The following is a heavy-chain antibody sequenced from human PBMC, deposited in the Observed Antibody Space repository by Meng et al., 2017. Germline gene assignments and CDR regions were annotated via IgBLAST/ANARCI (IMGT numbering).Heavy chain of an antibody. CDR1: GYTFTSYA. CDR2: INTNTGNP. CDR3: ARLVAGTFGQLFDP. J-gene: IGHJ5*02. Sequence: QVQLVQLGDGLKKPGASGKVSWKVSGYTFTSYAMNWVRQAPGQGLEWMGWINTNTGNPTYAQGFTGRFVFSLDTSVSTAYLQISSLKAEDTAVYYCARLVAGTFGQLFDPWGQGTLVTVSS. D-gene: IGHD2-15*01. V-gene: IGHV7-4-1*02.